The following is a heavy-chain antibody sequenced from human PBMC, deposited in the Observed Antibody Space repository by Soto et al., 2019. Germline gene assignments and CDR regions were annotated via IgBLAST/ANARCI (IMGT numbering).Heavy chain of an antibody. D-gene: IGHD3-22*01. CDR2: ISNGDETT. J-gene: IGHJ4*02. CDR1: GFIFTDYS. V-gene: IGHV3-11*04. Sequence: GGSLRLSCAASGFIFTDYSMTWIRQAPGKGLEWVSYISNGDETTQYADSVKGRFTVSRDNSKNTLYLQMNSLRAEDTAVYYCARVPMIVVEEYYFDYWGQGTLVTVSS. CDR3: ARVPMIVVEEYYFDY.